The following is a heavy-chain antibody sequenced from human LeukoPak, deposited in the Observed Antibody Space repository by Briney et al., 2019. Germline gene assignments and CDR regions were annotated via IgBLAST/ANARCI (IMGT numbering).Heavy chain of an antibody. V-gene: IGHV3-23*01. CDR1: GFTFSSFS. J-gene: IGHJ4*02. CDR2: ISGDSSRT. Sequence: GGSLRLSCAVSGFTFSSFSMSWVRQAPGKGLEWIATISGDSSRTSYTDSVTGRFTISRDNSKPTLLLQMSGLRVEDTAMYYCAKGPVRGMAIIADRVAYWGQGTLVTVSS. D-gene: IGHD3-10*01. CDR3: AKGPVRGMAIIADRVAY.